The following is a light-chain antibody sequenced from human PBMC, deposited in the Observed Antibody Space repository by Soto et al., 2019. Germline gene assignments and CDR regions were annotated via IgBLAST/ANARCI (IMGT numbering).Light chain of an antibody. CDR3: QQYNQWPPTWT. Sequence: EIVMTQSPGTLSVSPGERVTVSCRASQYVHTSLAWYQQKSGQAPRLLIYGASIRAPGVPVRFSGSGSGTEFTRTIDSLQSEDSAVYSCQQYNQWPPTWTFGQGTTL. V-gene: IGKV3-15*01. CDR1: QYVHTS. J-gene: IGKJ1*01. CDR2: GAS.